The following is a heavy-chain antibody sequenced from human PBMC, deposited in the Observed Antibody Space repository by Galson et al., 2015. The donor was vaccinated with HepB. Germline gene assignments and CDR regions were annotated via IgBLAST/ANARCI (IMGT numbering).Heavy chain of an antibody. Sequence: SLRLSCAASGFTFSSYAMHWVRQAPGKGLEWVAVISYDGSNKYYADSVKGRFTISRDNSKNTLYLQMNSLRAEDTAVYYCARDTLYVGTTVTTDAFDIWGQGTMVTVSS. J-gene: IGHJ3*02. D-gene: IGHD4-17*01. CDR3: ARDTLYVGTTVTTDAFDI. CDR2: ISYDGSNK. V-gene: IGHV3-30-3*01. CDR1: GFTFSSYA.